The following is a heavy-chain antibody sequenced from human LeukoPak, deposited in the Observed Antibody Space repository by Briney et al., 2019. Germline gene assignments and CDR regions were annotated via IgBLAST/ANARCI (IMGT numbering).Heavy chain of an antibody. J-gene: IGHJ4*02. Sequence: ASVKVSCKASGYTFTGYYMHWVRQAPGQGLEWMGRINPNSGGTNYAQKLQGRVTMTTDTSTSTAYMELRSLRSDDTAVYYCARDLAVAGNSVYWGQGTLVTVSS. CDR1: GYTFTGYY. V-gene: IGHV1-2*06. CDR3: ARDLAVAGNSVY. D-gene: IGHD6-19*01. CDR2: INPNSGGT.